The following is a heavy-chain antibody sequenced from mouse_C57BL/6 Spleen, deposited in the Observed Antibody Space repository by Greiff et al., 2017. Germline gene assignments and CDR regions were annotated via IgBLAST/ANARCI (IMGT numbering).Heavy chain of an antibody. CDR1: GYAFSSSW. D-gene: IGHD2-3*01. CDR3: ARGEGYSGFDY. CDR2: IYPGDGDT. Sequence: QVQLQQSGPELVKPGASVKISCKASGYAFSSSWMNWVKQRPGKGLEWIGRIYPGDGDTNYNGKFKGKATLTADKSSSTAYMQLSSLTSEDSAVYFCARGEGYSGFDYWGQGTTLTVSS. J-gene: IGHJ2*01. V-gene: IGHV1-82*01.